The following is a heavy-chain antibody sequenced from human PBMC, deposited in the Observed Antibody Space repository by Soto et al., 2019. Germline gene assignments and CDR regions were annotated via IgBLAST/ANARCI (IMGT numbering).Heavy chain of an antibody. CDR3: ASLVVVAANDAFDI. CDR2: IYSGGST. V-gene: IGHV3-53*01. Sequence: GGSLRLSCAASGFTVSSNYMSWVRQAPGKGLEWVSVIYSGGSTYYADSVKGRFTISRDNSKNTLYLQMNSLRAEDTAVYYCASLVVVAANDAFDIWGQGTMVTVSS. CDR1: GFTVSSNY. J-gene: IGHJ3*02. D-gene: IGHD2-15*01.